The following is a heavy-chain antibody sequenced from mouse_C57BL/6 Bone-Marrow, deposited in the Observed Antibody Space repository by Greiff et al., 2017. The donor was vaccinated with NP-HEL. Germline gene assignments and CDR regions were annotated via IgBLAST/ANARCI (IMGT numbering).Heavy chain of an antibody. J-gene: IGHJ3*01. D-gene: IGHD2-1*01. CDR1: GYAFSSYW. V-gene: IGHV1-80*01. Sequence: QVQLQQSGAELVKPGASVKISCKASGYAFSSYWLNWVKQRPGKGLEGIGQIYPGDGDTNYIGKFKGKATLTADKSSSTAYMQLSSLTSEDSAVHFCARSEGNYGVSWFAYWGQGTLVTVSA. CDR3: ARSEGNYGVSWFAY. CDR2: IYPGDGDT.